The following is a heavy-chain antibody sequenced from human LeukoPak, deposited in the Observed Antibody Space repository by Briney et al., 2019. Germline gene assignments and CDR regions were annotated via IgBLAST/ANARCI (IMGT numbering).Heavy chain of an antibody. CDR2: IWYDGSKE. CDR1: GFTFSHYG. Sequence: GGSLRLSCAASGFTFSHYGMHWVRQAPGKGLEWVAIIWYDGSKEYYEDSVEGRFTISRDNSKNTLYLQMNSLRAEDTAVYYCARVTCSGGSCYVGLGIDYWGQGTLVTVSS. D-gene: IGHD2-15*01. V-gene: IGHV3-33*01. J-gene: IGHJ4*02. CDR3: ARVTCSGGSCYVGLGIDY.